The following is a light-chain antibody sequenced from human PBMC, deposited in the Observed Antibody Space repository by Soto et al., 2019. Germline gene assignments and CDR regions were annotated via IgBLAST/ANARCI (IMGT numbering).Light chain of an antibody. V-gene: IGLV2-14*01. Sequence: QSALTQPASVSGSPGQSITISCTGTSSDVGGYNDVSWYQHSPGKAPKLILFAVSDRPSGVSHRFSGSKSGNTASLTISGLQADDAADYYCCSYTSLSTVVFGGGTKLTVL. J-gene: IGLJ2*01. CDR3: CSYTSLSTVV. CDR2: AVS. CDR1: SSDVGGYND.